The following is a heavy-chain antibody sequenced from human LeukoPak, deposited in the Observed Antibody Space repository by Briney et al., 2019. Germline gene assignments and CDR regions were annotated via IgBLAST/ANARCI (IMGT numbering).Heavy chain of an antibody. J-gene: IGHJ6*02. Sequence: GESLRLSCAASGFTFSSYGMHWVRQAPDEGLEWVAVIWYDGSNKYYADSVKGRFTISRDNSKNTLYLQMNSLRAEDTAVYYCARDLSSSSYYYYGMDVWGQGTTVTVSS. V-gene: IGHV3-33*01. CDR1: GFTFSSYG. D-gene: IGHD6-6*01. CDR3: ARDLSSSSYYYYGMDV. CDR2: IWYDGSNK.